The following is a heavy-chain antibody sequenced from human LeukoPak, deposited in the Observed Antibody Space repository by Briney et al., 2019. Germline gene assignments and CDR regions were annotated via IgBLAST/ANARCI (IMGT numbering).Heavy chain of an antibody. CDR1: GYTFTNYG. D-gene: IGHD4-23*01. CDR3: ATEGGWQPTDYGGHGY. Sequence: ASVKVSCKASGYTFTNYGITWVRQAPGQGLEWMGWISPYNGNTNYAQKFQGRVTMTTDTSTSTAYMELRSLRSDDTALYYCATEGGWQPTDYGGHGYWGQGTLVTVSS. CDR2: ISPYNGNT. J-gene: IGHJ4*02. V-gene: IGHV1-18*01.